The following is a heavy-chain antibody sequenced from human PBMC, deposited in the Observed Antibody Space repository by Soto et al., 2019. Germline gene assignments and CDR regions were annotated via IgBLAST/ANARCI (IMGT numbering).Heavy chain of an antibody. CDR3: ARFRVHDGAPNWFDP. V-gene: IGHV4-39*01. Sequence: SETLSLTCTVSGGSISSSSYYWGWIRQPPGKGLEWIGSIYYSGSTYYNPSLKSRVTISVDTSKNQFSLKLSSVTAADTAVYYCARFRVHDGAPNWFDPWGQGTLVTVSS. J-gene: IGHJ5*02. D-gene: IGHD3-16*01. CDR1: GGSISSSSYY. CDR2: IYYSGST.